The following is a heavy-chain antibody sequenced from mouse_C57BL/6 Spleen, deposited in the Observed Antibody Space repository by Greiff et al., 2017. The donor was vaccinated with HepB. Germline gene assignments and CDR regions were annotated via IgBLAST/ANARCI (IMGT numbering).Heavy chain of an antibody. J-gene: IGHJ1*03. CDR3: TTQGSWYFDV. D-gene: IGHD1-1*01. V-gene: IGHV14-4*01. CDR1: GFNIKDDY. CDR2: IDPENGDT. Sequence: EVQLQQSGAELVRPGASVKLSCTASGFNIKDDYMHWVKQRPEQGLEWIGWIDPENGDTEYASKFQGKATITADTSSNTAYLQLSSLTSEDTAVYYCTTQGSWYFDVWGTGTTVTVSS.